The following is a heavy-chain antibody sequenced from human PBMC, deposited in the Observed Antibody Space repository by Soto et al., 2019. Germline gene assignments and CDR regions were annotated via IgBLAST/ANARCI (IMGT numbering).Heavy chain of an antibody. D-gene: IGHD3-10*01. Sequence: QVQLVESGGGVVQPGRSLRLSCAASGFTFSGYGMHWVRQAPGKGLEWVAVISSDGSDKYYADSVKGRFTISRDNSKNMLYLQMNSLRAEDTAVYYCAKVMGVRGVTSGADYWGQGTLVTVSS. CDR2: ISSDGSDK. CDR3: AKVMGVRGVTSGADY. CDR1: GFTFSGYG. V-gene: IGHV3-30*18. J-gene: IGHJ4*02.